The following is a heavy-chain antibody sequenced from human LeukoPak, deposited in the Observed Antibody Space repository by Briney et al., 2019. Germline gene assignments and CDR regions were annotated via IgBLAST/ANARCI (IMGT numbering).Heavy chain of an antibody. D-gene: IGHD3-10*01. CDR2: ISGSGGST. CDR1: GFTFNSYA. Sequence: PGGSLRLSCAASGFTFNSYAMSWVRQAAGKGLEWVSSISGSGGSTYYADSVKGRFTISRDNSKNTLYLQMNSLRAEDTAVYYCARDTTYYYGSGSYRTHYYYYGMDVWGQGTTVTVSS. CDR3: ARDTTYYYGSGSYRTHYYYYGMDV. V-gene: IGHV3-23*01. J-gene: IGHJ6*02.